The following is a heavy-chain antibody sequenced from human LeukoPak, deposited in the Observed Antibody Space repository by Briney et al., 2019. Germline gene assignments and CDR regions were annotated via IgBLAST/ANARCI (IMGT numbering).Heavy chain of an antibody. CDR1: GFSFSSYA. Sequence: GGSLRLSCAASGFSFSSYAIHWVRQAPGKGLEWVAVISYDGGNKYYADSVKGRFTISRDNSKNTLYLQMNSLRAEDTAVYYCARGPPGYSYGTGYWGQGTLVTVSS. CDR3: ARGPPGYSYGTGY. V-gene: IGHV3-30*04. CDR2: ISYDGGNK. J-gene: IGHJ4*02. D-gene: IGHD5-18*01.